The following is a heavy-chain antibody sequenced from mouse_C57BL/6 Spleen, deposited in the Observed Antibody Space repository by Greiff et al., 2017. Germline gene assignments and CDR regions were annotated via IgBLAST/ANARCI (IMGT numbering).Heavy chain of an antibody. CDR2: INPSNGGT. J-gene: IGHJ4*01. CDR3: ARWDYYGSSFYAMEY. V-gene: IGHV1-53*01. D-gene: IGHD1-1*01. CDR1: GYTFTSYW. Sequence: QVQLQQPGTELVKPGASVKLSCKASGYTFTSYWMHWVKQRPGQGLEWIGNINPSNGGTNYNEKFKSKATLTVDKSSSTAYLQLSSLTSEDSAVYYCARWDYYGSSFYAMEYWGQGTSVTVSS.